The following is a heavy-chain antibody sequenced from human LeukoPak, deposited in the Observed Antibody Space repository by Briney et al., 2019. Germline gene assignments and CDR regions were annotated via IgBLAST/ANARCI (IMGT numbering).Heavy chain of an antibody. Sequence: GESLKISCQGSGYSFISYWIGWVRQMPGKGLEWMGIIYPGGSDTRYSPSFQGQVTISADKSISTAYLQWSSLKASDTAMYYCARPRGSDRDYFDYWGQGTLVTVSS. V-gene: IGHV5-51*01. CDR2: IYPGGSDT. CDR3: ARPRGSDRDYFDY. J-gene: IGHJ4*02. CDR1: GYSFISYW. D-gene: IGHD6-25*01.